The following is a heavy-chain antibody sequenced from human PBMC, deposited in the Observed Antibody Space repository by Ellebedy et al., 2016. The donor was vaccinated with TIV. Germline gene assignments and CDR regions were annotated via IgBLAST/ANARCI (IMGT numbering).Heavy chain of an antibody. V-gene: IGHV4-39*07. J-gene: IGHJ5*01. CDR1: GDSTYSSNFY. CDR3: ATDRDRRWFYF. CDR2: MSSSRST. Sequence: SETLSLTXSVSGDSTYSSNFYWGWVRQPPGKGLEWIGSMSSSRSTYYNPSLKSRVTMSVDTSQFSLKLTSVTAADTAVYYCATDRDRRWFYFWGQGTLVTVSS.